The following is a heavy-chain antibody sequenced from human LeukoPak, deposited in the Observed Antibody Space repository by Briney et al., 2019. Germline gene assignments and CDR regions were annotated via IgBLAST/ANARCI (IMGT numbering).Heavy chain of an antibody. J-gene: IGHJ4*02. CDR3: ARGVWDSRDSFYYFDY. CDR1: GFTFSSYA. CDR2: ISYDGSNK. D-gene: IGHD3-22*01. V-gene: IGHV3-30*04. Sequence: GGSLRLSCAASGFTFSSYAMHWVHQAPGKGLEWVAVISYDGSNKYYADSVKGRFTISRDNSKNTLYLQMNSLRAEDTAVYYCARGVWDSRDSFYYFDYWGQGTPVTVSS.